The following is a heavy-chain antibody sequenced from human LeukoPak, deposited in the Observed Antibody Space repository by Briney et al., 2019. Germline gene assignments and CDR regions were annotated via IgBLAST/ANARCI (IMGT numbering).Heavy chain of an antibody. CDR3: ARDDTHYKFLTGYFDAFDL. V-gene: IGHV3-7*01. Sequence: GGSLRLSCVASGFPFSSYWMNWVRQAPGKGLEWVANIKQDGSERHYGDSVTGRFTISRDNAEKSLSLQMNSLRAEDTAIYYCARDDTHYKFLTGYFDAFDLWGQGTVVTVSS. D-gene: IGHD3-9*01. J-gene: IGHJ3*01. CDR1: GFPFSSYW. CDR2: IKQDGSER.